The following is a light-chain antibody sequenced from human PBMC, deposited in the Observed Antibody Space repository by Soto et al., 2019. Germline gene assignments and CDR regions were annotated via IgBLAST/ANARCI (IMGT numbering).Light chain of an antibody. CDR3: QSHDSSLSGYV. Sequence: QSVLTQPPSVSGAPGQRVTISCTGSSSNIGAGYDVHWYQQLPGTAPKLLIYGNSNRPSGVPDRFSGSKSGTPASLAITGLQAEDEAEYYCQSHDSSLSGYVFGTGTKVTVL. J-gene: IGLJ1*01. CDR1: SSNIGAGYD. V-gene: IGLV1-40*01. CDR2: GNS.